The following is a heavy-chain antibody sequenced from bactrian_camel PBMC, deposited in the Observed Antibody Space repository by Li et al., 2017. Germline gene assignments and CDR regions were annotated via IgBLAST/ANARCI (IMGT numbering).Heavy chain of an antibody. CDR3: AADRSLVCFDRGYEWHY. J-gene: IGHJ4*01. V-gene: IGHV3S53*01. Sequence: HVQLVESGGGSVQGGGSLRLSCAASRNTNCMGWFRQAPGKEREGVAVFKFGGEIDYTDSVKGRFTISLDGAVNTLYLRMNSLKPEDTAMYYCAADRSLVCFDRGYEWHYYGQGTQVTVS. D-gene: IGHD3*01. CDR2: FKFGGEI. CDR1: RNTNC.